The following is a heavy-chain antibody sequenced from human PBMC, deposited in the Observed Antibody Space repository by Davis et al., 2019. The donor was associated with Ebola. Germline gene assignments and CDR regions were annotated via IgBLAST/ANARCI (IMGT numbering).Heavy chain of an antibody. Sequence: GGSLRLSCAASGFTFSSYSMNWVRQAPGKGLEWVSSISSSSSYIYYADSVKGRFTISRDNAKNSLYLQMNSLRAEDTAVYYCARDTPMIVVVVGMDVWGQGTTVTVSS. CDR3: ARDTPMIVVVVGMDV. D-gene: IGHD3-22*01. CDR1: GFTFSSYS. CDR2: ISSSSSYI. J-gene: IGHJ6*02. V-gene: IGHV3-21*01.